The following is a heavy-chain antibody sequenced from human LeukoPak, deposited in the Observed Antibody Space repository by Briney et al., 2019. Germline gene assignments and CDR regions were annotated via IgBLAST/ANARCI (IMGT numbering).Heavy chain of an antibody. CDR2: IKQDGSEK. CDR1: GFTFSSYW. CDR3: AREGYYGSGSPPSLYFDY. V-gene: IGHV3-7*01. J-gene: IGHJ4*02. D-gene: IGHD3-10*01. Sequence: GGSLRLSCAASGFTFSSYWMSWVRQAPGKGLEWVANIKQDGSEKYYVDSVKGRFTISRDNSRSTLYLQMNSLRPEDTAIYYCAREGYYGSGSPPSLYFDYWGQGTLVTVSS.